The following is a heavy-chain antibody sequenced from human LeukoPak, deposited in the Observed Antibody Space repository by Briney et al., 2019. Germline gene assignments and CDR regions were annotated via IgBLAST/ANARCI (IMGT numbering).Heavy chain of an antibody. J-gene: IGHJ6*02. V-gene: IGHV1-69*06. D-gene: IGHD2-15*01. Sequence: SVKVSCKASGGTFSSYAISWVRQAPGQGLEWMGGIIPIFGTANYAQKFQGRVTITADKSTSTAYMELSSLRSEDTAVYYCARAWDIVVVVAASKYYYGMDVWGQGTTVTVSS. CDR1: GGTFSSYA. CDR3: ARAWDIVVVVAASKYYYGMDV. CDR2: IIPIFGTA.